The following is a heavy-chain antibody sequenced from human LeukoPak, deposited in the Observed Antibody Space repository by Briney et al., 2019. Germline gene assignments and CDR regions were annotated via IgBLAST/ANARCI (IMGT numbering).Heavy chain of an antibody. CDR3: ARDLTAAAGFDY. Sequence: GGSLRLSCAASGFTFSSYWMHWVRQAPGKGMVWGSRINSDGSSTSYADSVKGRFTISRDNAKNTLYLQMNSLRAEDTAVYYCARDLTAAAGFDYWGQGTLVTVSS. V-gene: IGHV3-74*01. D-gene: IGHD6-13*01. J-gene: IGHJ4*02. CDR1: GFTFSSYW. CDR2: INSDGSST.